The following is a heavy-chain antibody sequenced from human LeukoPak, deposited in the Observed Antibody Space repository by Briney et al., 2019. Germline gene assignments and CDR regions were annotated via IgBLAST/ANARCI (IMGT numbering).Heavy chain of an antibody. CDR2: ISGGGSTI. Sequence: GGSQRLSCAASAFTFSSYEMSSLRQAPGKGLEWVSYISGGGSTIYNADSVKGRFTISRDNAKNSLYLQMNSLRAEDTAVYYCARVTGSGSYYDGRYFDYWGQGTLVTVSS. V-gene: IGHV3-48*03. CDR3: ARVTGSGSYYDGRYFDY. J-gene: IGHJ4*02. CDR1: AFTFSSYE. D-gene: IGHD3-10*01.